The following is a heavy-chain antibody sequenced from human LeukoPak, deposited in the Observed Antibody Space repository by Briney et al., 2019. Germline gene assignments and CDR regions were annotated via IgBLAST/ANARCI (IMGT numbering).Heavy chain of an antibody. Sequence: GGSLRLSCAASGFTFSSYWMHWVRQAPGKGLVWVSRINSDGSSRFYADSVKGRFVISRDNSKNTVYLQMNSLRVDDTARYYCAQDGAWLRFDHWGQGTLVTVSS. CDR3: AQDGAWLRFDH. J-gene: IGHJ4*02. D-gene: IGHD5-12*01. V-gene: IGHV3-74*01. CDR1: GFTFSSYW. CDR2: INSDGSSR.